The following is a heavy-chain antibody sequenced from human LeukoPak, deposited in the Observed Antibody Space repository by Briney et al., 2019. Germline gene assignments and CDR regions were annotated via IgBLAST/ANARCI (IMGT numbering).Heavy chain of an antibody. CDR1: GGSISSSSYY. Sequence: SETLSLTCTVSGGSISSSSYYWGWIRQPPGKGLEWIGSIYYSGSTYYNPSLKSRVTISVDTSKNQFSLKLSSVTAADTAVYYCARDGMVRGVQPTNWFDPWGQGTLVTVSS. J-gene: IGHJ5*02. CDR3: ARDGMVRGVQPTNWFDP. D-gene: IGHD3-10*01. V-gene: IGHV4-39*07. CDR2: IYYSGST.